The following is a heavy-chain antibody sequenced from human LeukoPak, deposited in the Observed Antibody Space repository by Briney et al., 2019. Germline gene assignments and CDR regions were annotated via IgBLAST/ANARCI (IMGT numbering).Heavy chain of an antibody. CDR1: GFTFSSYW. D-gene: IGHD3-22*01. CDR3: ARELKEWYYTNYYDSSGYPLAY. CDR2: IKQDGSEK. Sequence: GGSLRLSCAASGFTFSSYWMSWVRQAPGKGLEWVANIKQDGSEKYYVDSVKGRFTISRDNAKNSLYLQMNSLRAEDTAVYYCARELKEWYYTNYYDSSGYPLAYWGQGTLVTVSS. V-gene: IGHV3-7*01. J-gene: IGHJ4*02.